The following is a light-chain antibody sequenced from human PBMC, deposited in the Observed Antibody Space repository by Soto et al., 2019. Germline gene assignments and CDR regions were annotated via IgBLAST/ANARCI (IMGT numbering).Light chain of an antibody. Sequence: EIVFTQSPGTRSLSPGDRATLSCRASQSVSSSYLAWYQQEPGQAPRLLILGASSRATGIPDRFSGSGSRTDFTLTISRLEPEDFAVYYCQYYGTSPKPFGQGTKVDIK. CDR1: QSVSSSY. CDR3: QYYGTSPKP. J-gene: IGKJ1*01. CDR2: GAS. V-gene: IGKV3-20*01.